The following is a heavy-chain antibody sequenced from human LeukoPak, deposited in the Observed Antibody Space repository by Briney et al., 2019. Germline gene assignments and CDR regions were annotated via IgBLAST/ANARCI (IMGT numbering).Heavy chain of an antibody. CDR2: VSFDGRSK. V-gene: IGHV3-30*18. CDR1: GFTFSSYG. J-gene: IGHJ4*02. Sequence: TGRSLRLSCAASGFTFSSYGMHWVRQAPGKGLEWVAVVSFDGRSKYYAGSVKGRFTVSRDNSKNTLYLQMNSLRAEDTAVYYCAKDGNTVTVFDSWGRGTLVTVSS. D-gene: IGHD4-17*01. CDR3: AKDGNTVTVFDS.